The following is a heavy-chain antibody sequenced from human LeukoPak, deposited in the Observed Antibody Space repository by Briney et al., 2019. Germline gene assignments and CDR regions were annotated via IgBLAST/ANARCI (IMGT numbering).Heavy chain of an antibody. CDR2: VNWNSGST. CDR3: TKDAGVGSSSPSFYFYMDA. CDR1: GFNVFDYG. V-gene: IGHV3-9*01. Sequence: PGGSLRLSCAASGFNVFDYGMHWVREAPGKGLKWVSSVNWNSGSTAYADSVKGRFTVSRDNAKKSVYLQMDSLRPDDTALYYCTKDAGVGSSSPSFYFYMDAWGKGTTVSVSS. J-gene: IGHJ6*03. D-gene: IGHD6-6*01.